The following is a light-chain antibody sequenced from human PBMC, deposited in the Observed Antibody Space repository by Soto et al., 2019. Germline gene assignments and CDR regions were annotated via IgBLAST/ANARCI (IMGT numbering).Light chain of an antibody. CDR3: QQYYSPPRYT. CDR2: WAS. CDR1: QNLLSNRNNKHY. Sequence: DIVMTQSPDSLAVSLGERATINCKSSQNLLSNRNNKHYLAWYQQKPGQPPKLLIYWASSRESGVPDRFSGSGSATDFTLTISNLQPEDVAVSYCQQYYSPPRYTFGQGTKLEIK. V-gene: IGKV4-1*01. J-gene: IGKJ2*01.